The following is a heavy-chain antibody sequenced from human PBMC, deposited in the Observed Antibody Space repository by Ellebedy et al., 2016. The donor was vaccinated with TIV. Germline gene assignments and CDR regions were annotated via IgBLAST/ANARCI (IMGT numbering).Heavy chain of an antibody. CDR3: TRGVGGGSNWYFEL. V-gene: IGHV4-38-2*02. D-gene: IGHD2-15*01. J-gene: IGHJ2*01. Sequence: SETLSLTCTVSGYSISIGYYWGWIRQPPGKGLEWIGSVFHSGSPHYNPSPKSRVTISIDTSKNQLSLKVNSVTAADTAVYYCTRGVGGGSNWYFELWGRGTLVTVSS. CDR2: VFHSGSP. CDR1: GYSISIGYY.